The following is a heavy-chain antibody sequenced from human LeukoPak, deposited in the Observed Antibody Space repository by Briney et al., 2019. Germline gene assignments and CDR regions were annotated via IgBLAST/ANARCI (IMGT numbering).Heavy chain of an antibody. Sequence: GGSLRLSCAASGLTFSNAWMSWVRQAPGKGLEWVGRVKSKPDGGTIDYAAPVKGRFTISRDDSKNTLYLQMSSLKTEDTAVYYCVTDSLVLNYWGQGPLVTVSS. D-gene: IGHD3-16*01. V-gene: IGHV3-15*01. J-gene: IGHJ4*02. CDR1: GLTFSNAW. CDR3: VTDSLVLNY. CDR2: VKSKPDGGTI.